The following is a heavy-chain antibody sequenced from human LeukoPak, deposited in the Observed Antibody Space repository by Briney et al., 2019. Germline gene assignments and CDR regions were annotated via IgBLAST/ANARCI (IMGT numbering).Heavy chain of an antibody. CDR2: IRYDETSK. J-gene: IGHJ4*02. CDR3: VPGGDVLIDY. D-gene: IGHD2/OR15-2a*01. CDR1: GFTFSTYC. Sequence: GGSLRLSCATSGFTFSTYCMHWVRQAPGKGLEWVAFIRYDETSKFYADSVKGRFTISRDNSKNTLYLQMNSLRAEDTAVYYCVPGGDVLIDYWGQGTLVTVSS. V-gene: IGHV3-30*02.